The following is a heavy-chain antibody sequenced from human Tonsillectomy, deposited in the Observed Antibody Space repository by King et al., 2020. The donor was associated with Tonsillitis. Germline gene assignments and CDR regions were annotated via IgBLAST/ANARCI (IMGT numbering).Heavy chain of an antibody. V-gene: IGHV1-2*02. CDR1: GYTFTGYY. CDR2: INPNSGGT. Sequence: VQLVESGAEVKKPGASVTVSCKASGYTFTGYYMHWVRQAPGQGLEWMGWINPNSGGTNYAQKFQGRVTMTRDTSISTAYMELSRLKSDDTALYYCARGIITMIVALPYGMDVWGQGTTVTVSS. D-gene: IGHD3-22*01. CDR3: ARGIITMIVALPYGMDV. J-gene: IGHJ6*02.